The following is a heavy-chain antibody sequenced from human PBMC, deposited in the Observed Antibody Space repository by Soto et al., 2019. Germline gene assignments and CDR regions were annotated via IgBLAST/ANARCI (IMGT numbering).Heavy chain of an antibody. CDR2: IDGIGKIT. D-gene: IGHD1-26*01. CDR1: GFTFNNYA. J-gene: IGHJ4*02. Sequence: GGSLRLSCAASGFTFNNYAMSWVRQAPGKGLEWVSAIDGIGKITYNAHSVKGRFSMSRDNSNNTLYLQMNSLRAEDAALYYCTKARSHWTPFDYWGQGTLVTVSS. V-gene: IGHV3-23*05. CDR3: TKARSHWTPFDY.